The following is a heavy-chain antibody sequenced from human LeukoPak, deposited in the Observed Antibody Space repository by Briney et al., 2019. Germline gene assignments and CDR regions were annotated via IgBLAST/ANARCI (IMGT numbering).Heavy chain of an antibody. CDR3: ARTATIFGVVTADY. J-gene: IGHJ4*02. Sequence: GGSLRLSCAASGFTVSSNYMSWVRQAPGKGLEWVSVIYSGGSTYYADSVAGRFTLSRDNSKNTLYLQMNSLRAEDTAVYYCARTATIFGVVTADYWGQGTLVTVSS. CDR1: GFTVSSNY. V-gene: IGHV3-66*02. CDR2: IYSGGST. D-gene: IGHD3-3*01.